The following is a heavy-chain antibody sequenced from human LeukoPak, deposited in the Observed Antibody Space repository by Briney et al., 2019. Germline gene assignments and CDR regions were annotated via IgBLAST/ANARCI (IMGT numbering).Heavy chain of an antibody. J-gene: IGHJ4*02. V-gene: IGHV3-21*01. CDR1: GFIFSTYS. CDR2: IISSSNYI. D-gene: IGHD2-15*01. Sequence: GGSLRLSCAASGFIFSTYSMNWVRQAPGKGLEWVSSIISSSNYIYYADSVKGRFTISRDNAKNSLYLQMNSLRAEDTAVYYCARDPQYCSGGSCYSFDNWGQGTLVTVSS. CDR3: ARDPQYCSGGSCYSFDN.